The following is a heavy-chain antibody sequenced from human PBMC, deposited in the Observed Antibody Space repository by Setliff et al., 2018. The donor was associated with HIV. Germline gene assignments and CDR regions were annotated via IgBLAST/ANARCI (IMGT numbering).Heavy chain of an antibody. CDR3: AAVPQDYFDY. CDR1: GDSISNGRYY. Sequence: SETLSLTCTVSGDSISNGRYYWSWIRQLPGGGLEWIGYSYYSGSTSSGSTSYNPSLMGRVTLSIDTSKNQFSLKLSSVTAADTAVYYSAAVPQDYFDYWGQGTLVTVSS. J-gene: IGHJ4*02. CDR2: SYYSGSTSSGST. V-gene: IGHV4-31*03.